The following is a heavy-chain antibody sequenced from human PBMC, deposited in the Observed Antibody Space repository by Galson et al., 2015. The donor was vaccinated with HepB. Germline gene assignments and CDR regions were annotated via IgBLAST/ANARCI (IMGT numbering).Heavy chain of an antibody. D-gene: IGHD2-15*01. CDR2: IKSKTDGGTT. CDR1: GFTFSNAW. Sequence: SLRLSCAASGFTFSNAWMSWVRQAPGKGLEWVGRIKSKTDGGTTDYAAPVKGRFTISRDDSKNTLYLQMNSLKTEDTAVYYCTTDRLAIGYCSGGSCYPEDYYYYGMDVWGQGTTVTVSS. J-gene: IGHJ6*02. V-gene: IGHV3-15*01. CDR3: TTDRLAIGYCSGGSCYPEDYYYYGMDV.